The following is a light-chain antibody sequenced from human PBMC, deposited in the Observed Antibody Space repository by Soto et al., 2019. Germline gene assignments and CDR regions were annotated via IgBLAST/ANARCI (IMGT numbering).Light chain of an antibody. J-gene: IGLJ3*02. CDR3: CSYTDSWV. CDR2: DVT. CDR1: SSDVGAYHY. V-gene: IGLV2-11*01. Sequence: QSALTQPRSVSASPGQSVTIPCTGTSSDVGAYHYVSWYQQHPDKAPKLMIYDVTKRPSGVPDRFSGSKSGNTASLTISGLQAEDEADYYSCSYTDSWVFGGGTKLTV.